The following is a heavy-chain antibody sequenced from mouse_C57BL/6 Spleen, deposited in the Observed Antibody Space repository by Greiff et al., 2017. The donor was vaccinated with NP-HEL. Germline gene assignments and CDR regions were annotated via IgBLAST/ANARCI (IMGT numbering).Heavy chain of an antibody. CDR2: IYPGDGDT. CDR3: AREGPYYYGSSCY. V-gene: IGHV1-82*01. CDR1: GYAFSSSW. J-gene: IGHJ3*01. D-gene: IGHD1-1*01. Sequence: VQLQESGPELVKPGASVKISCKASGYAFSSSWMNWVKQRPGKGLEWIGRIYPGDGDTNYNGKFKGKATLTADKSSSTAYMQLSSLTSEDSAVYFCAREGPYYYGSSCYWGQGTLVTVSA.